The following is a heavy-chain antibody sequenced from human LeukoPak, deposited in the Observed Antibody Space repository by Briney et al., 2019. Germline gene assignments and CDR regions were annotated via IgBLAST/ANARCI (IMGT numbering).Heavy chain of an antibody. J-gene: IGHJ4*02. V-gene: IGHV1-2*02. CDR3: ARVGMIGPDAQYYFDY. CDR2: INPNSGGT. CDR1: GYTFTGYY. Sequence: ASVKVSCKASGYTFTGYYMHWVRQAPGQGLEWMGWINPNSGGTNYAQKFQGRVTMTRDTSISTAYMELSRLRSDDTAVYYCARVGMIGPDAQYYFDYWGQGTLVTVSS. D-gene: IGHD2-2*01.